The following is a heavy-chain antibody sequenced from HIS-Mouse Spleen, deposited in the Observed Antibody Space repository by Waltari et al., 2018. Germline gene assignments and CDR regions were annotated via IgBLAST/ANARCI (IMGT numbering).Heavy chain of an antibody. J-gene: IGHJ4*02. V-gene: IGHV1-18*01. D-gene: IGHD5-18*01. CDR2: IGAYKGNT. CDR3: AGGSVTHFGY. Sequence: QVQLVQSGAEVKKPGASAKVPCKASGYTFTSYGISWGRQAPGQGLGLKGWIGAYKGNTNRARTLQGRVTMTTDTSTSTAYVELRSLKSGDTAVYYCAGGSVTHFGYWGQGTLVTVSS. CDR1: GYTFTSYG.